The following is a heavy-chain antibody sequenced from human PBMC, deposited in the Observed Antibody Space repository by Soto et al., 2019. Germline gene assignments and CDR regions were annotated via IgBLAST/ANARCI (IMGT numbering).Heavy chain of an antibody. Sequence: ASVNVSCKSSGYTFTSCCISWVRRAPGQGLEWTGWISAYNGNTNYAQKLQGRVTMTTDTSTSTAYMELRSLRSDDTAVYYCARTPYYYDSSANYFDFWGQGTLGTVSS. CDR2: ISAYNGNT. CDR3: ARTPYYYDSSANYFDF. V-gene: IGHV1-18*01. CDR1: GYTFTSCC. J-gene: IGHJ4*03. D-gene: IGHD3-22*01.